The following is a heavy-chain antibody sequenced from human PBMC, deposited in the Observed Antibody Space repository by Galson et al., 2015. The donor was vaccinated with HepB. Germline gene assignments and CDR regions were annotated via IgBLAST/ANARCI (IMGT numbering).Heavy chain of an antibody. D-gene: IGHD3-22*01. Sequence: SLRLSCAASGFTFGDYAMSWFRQAPGKGLEWVGFIRSKAYGGTTEYAASVKGRFTISRDDSKSIAYLQMNSLKTEDTAVYYCTRDYLTRITMIPYAFDIWGQGTMVTVSS. CDR3: TRDYLTRITMIPYAFDI. CDR2: IRSKAYGGTT. J-gene: IGHJ3*02. V-gene: IGHV3-49*03. CDR1: GFTFGDYA.